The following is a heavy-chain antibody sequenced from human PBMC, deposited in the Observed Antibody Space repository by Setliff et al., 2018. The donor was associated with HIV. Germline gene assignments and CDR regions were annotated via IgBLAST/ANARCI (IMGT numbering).Heavy chain of an antibody. D-gene: IGHD3-22*01. CDR1: GYSFSDYW. V-gene: IGHV5-51*01. J-gene: IGHJ5*02. CDR2: IFPDDSDT. Sequence: GESLKISCKASGYSFSDYWIGWVRQMPGKGLEWMGIIFPDDSDTRYSPSFQGHVTISADKSISTAYLQWSSLKASDTAIYYCARLGDDNSGYYYVGFDPWGQGTLVTVSS. CDR3: ARLGDDNSGYYYVGFDP.